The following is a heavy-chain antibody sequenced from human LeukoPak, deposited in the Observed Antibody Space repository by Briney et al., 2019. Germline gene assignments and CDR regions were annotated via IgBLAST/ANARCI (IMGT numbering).Heavy chain of an antibody. Sequence: VASVKVSCKASGYTFTGYYMHWVRQAPGQGLEWMGWINPNSGGTNYAQKFQGRVTLTRDTSITTAYMELNSLRSDDTAIYYCACLYQWQVSYYSHGMDVWGQGTTVTVSS. CDR2: INPNSGGT. CDR1: GYTFTGYY. V-gene: IGHV1-2*02. CDR3: ACLYQWQVSYYSHGMDV. J-gene: IGHJ6*02. D-gene: IGHD6-19*01.